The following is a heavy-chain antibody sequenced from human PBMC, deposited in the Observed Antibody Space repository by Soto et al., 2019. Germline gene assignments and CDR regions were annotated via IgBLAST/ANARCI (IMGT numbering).Heavy chain of an antibody. Sequence: ASVKVSCKASGYTFTSYGISWVRQAPGQGLEWMGWISAYNGNTNYAQKLQGRVTMTTDTSTSTAYMELRSLRSDDTAVYYCARAIGRNDYGDYRGDDYWGQGTLVTVSS. D-gene: IGHD4-17*01. J-gene: IGHJ4*02. CDR3: ARAIGRNDYGDYRGDDY. CDR1: GYTFTSYG. CDR2: ISAYNGNT. V-gene: IGHV1-18*01.